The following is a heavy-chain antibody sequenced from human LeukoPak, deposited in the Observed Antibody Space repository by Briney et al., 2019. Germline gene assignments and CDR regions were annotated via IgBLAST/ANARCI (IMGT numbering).Heavy chain of an antibody. CDR3: ARDQHGDYVDY. Sequence: ASVEVSCKASGGTFSSYAISWVRQAPGQGLEWMGWISAYNGNTNYAQKLQGRVTMTTDTSTSTAYMELRSLRSDDTAVYYCARDQHGDYVDYWGQGTLVTVSS. J-gene: IGHJ4*02. V-gene: IGHV1-18*01. CDR1: GGTFSSYA. D-gene: IGHD4-17*01. CDR2: ISAYNGNT.